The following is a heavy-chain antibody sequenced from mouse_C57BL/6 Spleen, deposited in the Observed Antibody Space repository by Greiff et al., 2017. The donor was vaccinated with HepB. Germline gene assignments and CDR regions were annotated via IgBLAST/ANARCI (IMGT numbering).Heavy chain of an antibody. D-gene: IGHD2-5*01. CDR3: ARGDYSNWYFDV. Sequence: QVQLQQSGAELVRPGTSVKVSCKASGYAFTNYLIEWVKQRPGQGLEWIGVINPGSGGTNYNEKFKGKATLTADKSSSTAYMQLSSLTSEDSAVYFCARGDYSNWYFDVWGTGTTVTVSS. CDR2: INPGSGGT. V-gene: IGHV1-54*01. CDR1: GYAFTNYL. J-gene: IGHJ1*03.